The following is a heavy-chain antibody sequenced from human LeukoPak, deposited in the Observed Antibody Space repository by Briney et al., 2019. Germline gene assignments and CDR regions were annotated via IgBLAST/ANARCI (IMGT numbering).Heavy chain of an antibody. Sequence: SETLSLTCFVSGGPISSYYWTWIRQPPGKALEWVGYISSSGGTNYNPSLKSRVTISLDTSKSQFSLALSSVTAADTAIYYCARDLRFSGSGSHDNWVDPWGQGTLVTVSS. D-gene: IGHD3-10*01. J-gene: IGHJ5*02. CDR2: ISSSGGT. V-gene: IGHV4-59*01. CDR1: GGPISSYY. CDR3: ARDLRFSGSGSHDNWVDP.